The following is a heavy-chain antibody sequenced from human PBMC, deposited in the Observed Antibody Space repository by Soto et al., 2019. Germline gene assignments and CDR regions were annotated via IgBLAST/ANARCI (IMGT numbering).Heavy chain of an antibody. J-gene: IGHJ4*02. CDR3: IRGATPYYYDY. D-gene: IGHD1-26*01. CDR1: GFIFSGSA. Sequence: EVQLVESGGGLVQPGGSLKLSCAASGFIFSGSAVHWVRQASGKGLEWVGRILSKAGNSATAYPASMKGRFTISRDDSENTAFLQMNSLKTEDTAVYYCIRGATPYYYDYWGQGTLVAVSS. V-gene: IGHV3-73*01. CDR2: ILSKAGNSAT.